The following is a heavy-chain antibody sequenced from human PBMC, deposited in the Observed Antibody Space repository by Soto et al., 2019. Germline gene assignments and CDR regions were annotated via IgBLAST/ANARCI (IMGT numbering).Heavy chain of an antibody. V-gene: IGHV6-1*01. CDR2: TYYRSKWYN. CDR1: GDSVSSNSAG. Sequence: SQTLSLPCVISGDSVSSNSAGWNWIRQSPSRGLEWLGRTYYRSKWYNEYAVFVKSRIIINADTSKNQYSLQLNSVTPEDTAVYYCVRAVVPGGTHNWFDPWHQGALVTVSS. J-gene: IGHJ5*02. D-gene: IGHD2-2*01. CDR3: VRAVVPGGTHNWFDP.